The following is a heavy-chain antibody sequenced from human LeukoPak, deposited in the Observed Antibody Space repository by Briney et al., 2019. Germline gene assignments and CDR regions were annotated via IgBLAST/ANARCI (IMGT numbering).Heavy chain of an antibody. Sequence: ASVKVSCKASGYTFTAFYMNWVRQAPGQGLEWMGIINPSGGTTSYAQKFQGRVTMTRDTSTSTVYMELSSLRSEDTAVYYCARDEYYGSGSSRYMDVWGKGTTVTVSS. CDR1: GYTFTAFY. D-gene: IGHD3-10*01. J-gene: IGHJ6*03. CDR2: INPSGGTT. V-gene: IGHV1-46*01. CDR3: ARDEYYGSGSSRYMDV.